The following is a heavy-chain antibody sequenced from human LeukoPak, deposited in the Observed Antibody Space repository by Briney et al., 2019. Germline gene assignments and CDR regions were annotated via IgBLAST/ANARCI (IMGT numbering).Heavy chain of an antibody. J-gene: IGHJ5*02. D-gene: IGHD3-16*01. CDR3: ARRVGGNWFDP. CDR2: INHSGST. Sequence: PSETLSLTCAVYGGSFSGYYWSWIRQPPGKGLEWIGEINHSGSTNYNPSLKSRVTISVDTSKNQFSLKLSSVTAADTAVYYCARRVGGNWFDPWGQGTLVTVSS. CDR1: GGSFSGYY. V-gene: IGHV4-34*01.